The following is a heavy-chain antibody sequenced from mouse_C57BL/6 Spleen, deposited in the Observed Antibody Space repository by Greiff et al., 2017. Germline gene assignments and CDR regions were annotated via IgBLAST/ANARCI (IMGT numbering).Heavy chain of an antibody. D-gene: IGHD1-1*01. V-gene: IGHV3-6*01. Sequence: EVQLQESGPGLVKPSQSLSLTCSVTGYSITSGYYWNWIRQFPGNKLEWMGYISYDGSNNYNPSLKNRISITRDTSKNQFFLKLNSVTTEDTATYYCARDLLLGAMDYWGQGTSVTVSS. J-gene: IGHJ4*01. CDR2: ISYDGSN. CDR1: GYSITSGYY. CDR3: ARDLLLGAMDY.